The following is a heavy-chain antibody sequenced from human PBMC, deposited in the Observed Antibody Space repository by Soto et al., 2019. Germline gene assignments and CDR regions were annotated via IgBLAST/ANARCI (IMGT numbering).Heavy chain of an antibody. V-gene: IGHV4-30-4*08. CDR2: IYYSGST. D-gene: IGHD1-1*01. J-gene: IGHJ4*02. CDR3: ARTTGGYTFDH. CDR1: GGSISSGGYY. Sequence: SETLSLTCTVSGGSISSGGYYWNWIRQHPGKGLEWIGYIYYSGSTYYNPSLKSRVTISVDTSKNQFSLKLSSVTAADTAVYYCARTTGGYTFDHWGQRTLVTVSS.